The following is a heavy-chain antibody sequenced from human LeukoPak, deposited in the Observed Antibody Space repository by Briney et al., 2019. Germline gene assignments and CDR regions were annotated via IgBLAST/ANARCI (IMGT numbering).Heavy chain of an antibody. CDR2: INPNSGAT. D-gene: IGHD5-12*01. CDR1: GYTFSDYY. V-gene: IGHV1-2*02. Sequence: ASVKVSCKASGYTFSDYYVHWVRQAPGQGLEWMGWINPNSGATKYAQKFQGRVTMTRVTSIRTAYMELTILISDDTAVYYCASVYSAKDLAQLDYWGQGTLVTVSS. CDR3: ASVYSAKDLAQLDY. J-gene: IGHJ4*02.